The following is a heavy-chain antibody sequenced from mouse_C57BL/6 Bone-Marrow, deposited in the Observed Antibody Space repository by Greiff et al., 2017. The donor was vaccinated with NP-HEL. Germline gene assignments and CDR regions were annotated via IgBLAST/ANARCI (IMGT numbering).Heavy chain of an antibody. J-gene: IGHJ3*01. V-gene: IGHV1-69*01. CDR1: GYTFTSYW. CDR3: AREDSAWFAY. CDR2: IDPSDSYT. Sequence: QVQLQQPGAELVMPGASVKLSCKASGYTFTSYWMHWVKQRPGQGLEWIGEIDPSDSYTNYNQKFKGKSTLTVDKSSSTAYMQLSSLTSEDSAVYDCAREDSAWFAYWGQGTLVTVSA.